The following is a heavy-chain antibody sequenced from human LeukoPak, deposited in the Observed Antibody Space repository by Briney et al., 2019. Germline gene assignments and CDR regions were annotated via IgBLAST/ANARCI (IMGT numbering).Heavy chain of an antibody. CDR3: ARDEDTQFDY. CDR1: GGSISSYY. V-gene: IGHV4-59*12. Sequence: PSETLSLTCTVSGGSISSYYWSWIRQPPGKGLEWIGYIYYSGSTNYNPSLKSRVTISVDTSKNQFSLKLSSVTAADTAVYYCARDEDTQFDYWGQGTLVTVSS. D-gene: IGHD2-15*01. J-gene: IGHJ4*02. CDR2: IYYSGST.